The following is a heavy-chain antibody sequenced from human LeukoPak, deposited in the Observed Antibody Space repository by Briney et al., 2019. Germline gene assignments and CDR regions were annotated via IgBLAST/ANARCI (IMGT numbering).Heavy chain of an antibody. V-gene: IGHV3-64*01. CDR3: AMDYYDSSGSLFFGY. CDR2: ISSNGGIT. J-gene: IGHJ4*02. CDR1: GFTFSSYA. D-gene: IGHD3-22*01. Sequence: GGSLRLSCAASGFTFSSYAMHWVRQAPGKGLESVSAISSNGGITYYANSVKCRFTISRENSKNTLYLQMGSLRAEDMAVYYCAMDYYDSSGSLFFGYWGQGTLGTVSS.